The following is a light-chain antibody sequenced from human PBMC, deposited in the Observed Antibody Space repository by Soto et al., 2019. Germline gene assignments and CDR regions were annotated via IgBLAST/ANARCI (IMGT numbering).Light chain of an antibody. Sequence: DIQMTQSPSTLSASVGDRVTITCRASQSISSWLAWYQQKPGKAPKLLIYKASSFESGVPSRFSGNGSGTEFTLTISSLQSDDFATYYCQQYNSYSYTFGQGTKLEIK. CDR2: KAS. CDR1: QSISSW. CDR3: QQYNSYSYT. V-gene: IGKV1-5*03. J-gene: IGKJ2*01.